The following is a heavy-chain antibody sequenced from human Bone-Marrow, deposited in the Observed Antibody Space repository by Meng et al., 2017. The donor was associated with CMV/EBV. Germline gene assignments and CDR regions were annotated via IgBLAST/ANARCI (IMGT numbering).Heavy chain of an antibody. Sequence: SETLSLTCAVYGGSFSGYYWSWIRQPPGKGLEWIGEINHSGSTNYNPSLKSRVTISVDTSKNQFSLKLSSVTAADTAVYYCARCSYYYYGMDVWGQATKVTVSS. J-gene: IGHJ6*02. D-gene: IGHD2-15*01. CDR2: INHSGST. V-gene: IGHV4-34*01. CDR3: ARCSYYYYGMDV. CDR1: GGSFSGYY.